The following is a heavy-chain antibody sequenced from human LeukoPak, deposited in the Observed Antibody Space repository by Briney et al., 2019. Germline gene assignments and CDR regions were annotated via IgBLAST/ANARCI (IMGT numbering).Heavy chain of an antibody. D-gene: IGHD3-9*01. CDR1: GDSISRGDFY. CDR3: ARESGPDWYSWFDP. J-gene: IGHJ5*02. CDR2: IYYSGST. Sequence: SETLSLTCTVSGDSISRGDFYWSWIRQPPGKGLEWIGFIYYSGSTYYNPSLKSRLTISVDTSKNQFSLRLSSVTAADTAVHYCARESGPDWYSWFDPWGQGTLVTVSS. V-gene: IGHV4-30-4*01.